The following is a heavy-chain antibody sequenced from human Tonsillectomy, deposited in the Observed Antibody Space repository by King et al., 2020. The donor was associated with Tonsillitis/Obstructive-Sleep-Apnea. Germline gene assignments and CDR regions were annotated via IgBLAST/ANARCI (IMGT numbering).Heavy chain of an antibody. J-gene: IGHJ6*03. CDR1: GFTFGDYA. Sequence: VQLVESGGGLVQPGRSLRLSCRASGFTFGDYAMSWVRQAPGKGLEWVGFIRSKAYGGTTEYAASVKGRFTISRDDSKSIAYLQMNSLKTEDTAVYYCTRVNNYYYYMDVWGKGTTVTVPS. V-gene: IGHV3-49*04. CDR2: IRSKAYGGTT. CDR3: TRVNNYYYYMDV.